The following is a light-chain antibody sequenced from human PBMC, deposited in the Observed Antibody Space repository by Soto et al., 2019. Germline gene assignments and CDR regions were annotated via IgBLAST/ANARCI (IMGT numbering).Light chain of an antibody. J-gene: IGLJ1*01. CDR1: SSDVGRYKF. Sequence: NLVASVSGCPGQSIPISCTGISSDVGRYKFVSWYQQHPDKAPKLMIYEVSNRPSGISYRFSGSKSGNTASLTIFGLPADDEPDYYCSSYTSNSTFYVFGTGTKVTVL. CDR2: EVS. CDR3: SSYTSNSTFYV. V-gene: IGLV2-14*01.